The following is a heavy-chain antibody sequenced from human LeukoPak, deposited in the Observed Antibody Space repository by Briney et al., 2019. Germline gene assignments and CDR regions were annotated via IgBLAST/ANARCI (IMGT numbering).Heavy chain of an antibody. D-gene: IGHD3-10*02. V-gene: IGHV3-48*03. CDR1: GFTPIHYW. Sequence: PGGSLRLSCALSGFTPIHYWMTWVRQAPGKGLEWVSYISSSGSTIYYADSVKGRFTISRDNAKNSLYLQMNSLRAEDTAVYYCAELGITMIGGVWGKGTTVTISS. CDR2: ISSSGSTI. J-gene: IGHJ6*04. CDR3: AELGITMIGGV.